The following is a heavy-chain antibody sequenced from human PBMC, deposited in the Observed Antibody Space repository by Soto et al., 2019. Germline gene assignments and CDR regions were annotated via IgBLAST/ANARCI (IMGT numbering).Heavy chain of an antibody. CDR2: INHSGST. Sequence: QVQLQQWGAGLLKPSETLSLTCAVYGGSFSPYFWSWIRQPPGKGLEWIVEINHSGSTNYNPSLTRRATLSVDTSKNQVSLKLTSVTAVDTSVYYCARLASGWQYYYFDFWGRGTPVTVSS. CDR3: ARLASGWQYYYFDF. V-gene: IGHV4-34*01. CDR1: GGSFSPYF. D-gene: IGHD6-19*01. J-gene: IGHJ2*01.